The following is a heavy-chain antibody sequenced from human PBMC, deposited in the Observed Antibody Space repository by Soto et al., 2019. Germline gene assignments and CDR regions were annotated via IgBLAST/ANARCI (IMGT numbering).Heavy chain of an antibody. D-gene: IGHD5-18*01. V-gene: IGHV4-34*01. CDR1: GGSFSGYY. J-gene: IGHJ5*02. CDR2: INHSGST. CDR3: ARDSYGLIDP. Sequence: SETLSLTCSVYGGSFSGYYWSWIRQPPGKGLEWIGEINHSGSTNYNPSLKSRVTISVDTSKNQFSLKLSSVTAADTAVYYCARDSYGLIDPWGQGTLVTVSS.